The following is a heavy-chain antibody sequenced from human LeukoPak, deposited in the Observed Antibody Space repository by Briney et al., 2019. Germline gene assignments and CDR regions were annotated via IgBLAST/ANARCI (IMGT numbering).Heavy chain of an antibody. J-gene: IGHJ4*02. CDR3: ARDRVCSGWPRTYYFEV. Sequence: ASVKVSCKASGYTLTGYYLHWVRQAPGQGLEWMGWINPNTGATHSAQKFQGRITMTRDTSISTAYMDLSRLRSDDTAVYYCARDRVCSGWPRTYYFEVWGQRTLVTVSS. CDR1: GYTLTGYY. CDR2: INPNTGAT. V-gene: IGHV1-2*02. D-gene: IGHD6-19*01.